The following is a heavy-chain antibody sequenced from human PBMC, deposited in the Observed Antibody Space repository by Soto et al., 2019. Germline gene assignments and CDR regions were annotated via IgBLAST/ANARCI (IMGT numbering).Heavy chain of an antibody. J-gene: IGHJ4*02. D-gene: IGHD3-9*01. CDR1: GYTFTSYG. CDR3: ARAGRSPGILKASYSGPFDY. CDR2: ISAYNGNT. V-gene: IGHV1-18*01. Sequence: QVQLVQSGAEVKKPGASVKVSCKASGYTFTSYGISWVRQAPGQGLEWMGWISAYNGNTNYAQKHQGKVTISTDPSTSTDYLELKCLRSDETAVHYCARAGRSPGILKASYSGPFDYWGQGTLVTVSS.